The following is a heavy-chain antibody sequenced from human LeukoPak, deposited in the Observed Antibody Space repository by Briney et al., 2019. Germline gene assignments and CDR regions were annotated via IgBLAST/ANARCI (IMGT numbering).Heavy chain of an antibody. V-gene: IGHV1-69*04. CDR3: ARMAVAAAGSFDY. D-gene: IGHD6-13*01. CDR2: IIPILGIA. J-gene: IGHJ4*02. CDR1: GYAFSSYG. Sequence: ASVKVSCKASGYAFSSYGISWVRQAPGQGLEWMGRIIPILGIANYAQKFQGRVTITADKSTSTAYMELSSLRSEDTAVYYCARMAVAAAGSFDYWGQGTLVTVSS.